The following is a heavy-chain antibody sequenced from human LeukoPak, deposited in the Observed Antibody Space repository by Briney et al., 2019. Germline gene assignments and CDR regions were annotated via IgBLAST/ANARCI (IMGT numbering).Heavy chain of an antibody. CDR2: IYTSGST. Sequence: SETLSLTCTVSGGSISSYYWSWIRQPAGKGLEWIGRIYTSGSTNYNPSLKSRVTMPVDTSKNQFSLKLSSVTAADTAVYYCAREYYYDSSGYYYLQFDYWGQGTLVTVSS. D-gene: IGHD3-22*01. CDR3: AREYYYDSSGYYYLQFDY. J-gene: IGHJ4*02. CDR1: GGSISSYY. V-gene: IGHV4-4*07.